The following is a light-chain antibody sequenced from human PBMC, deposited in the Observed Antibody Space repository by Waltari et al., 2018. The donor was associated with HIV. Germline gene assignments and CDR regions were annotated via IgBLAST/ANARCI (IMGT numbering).Light chain of an antibody. V-gene: IGLV1-47*01. J-gene: IGLJ3*02. CDR3: GVWDSTLKQWL. Sequence: QSVLTQPPSASGTPGQTVTISCSGSTSNVETQWVYWYQQLPGTAPKLLIYRNYQRPSGVPDRFSSSKSGASASLIISGLRSEDEADYSCGVWDSTLKQWLFGEGTKLTVL. CDR2: RNY. CDR1: TSNVETQW.